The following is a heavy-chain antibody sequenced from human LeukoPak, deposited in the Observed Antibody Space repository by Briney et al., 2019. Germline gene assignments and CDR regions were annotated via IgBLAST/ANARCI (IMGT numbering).Heavy chain of an antibody. CDR2: IIPIFGTA. Sequence: ASVKVSCKASGGTFISYAISWVRQAPGQGLEWMGGIIPIFGTANYAQKFQGRVTITADESTSTAYMELSSLRSEDTAVYYCARLGSGNIFDYWGQGTLVTVSS. D-gene: IGHD6-19*01. J-gene: IGHJ4*02. V-gene: IGHV1-69*13. CDR1: GGTFISYA. CDR3: ARLGSGNIFDY.